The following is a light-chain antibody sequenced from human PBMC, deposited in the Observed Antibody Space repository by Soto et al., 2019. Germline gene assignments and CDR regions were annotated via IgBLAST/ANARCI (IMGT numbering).Light chain of an antibody. CDR3: QHYNNYWT. Sequence: DIQMTQSPSTLSASVGDRVTITCRASQSISSWLAWYQQKPWKAPNLLIYDASSLESGVPSRFGGSGSATEFTLTTSRMQSDDLANYYCQHYNNYWTFGQGTSVEIK. J-gene: IGKJ1*01. V-gene: IGKV1-5*01. CDR2: DAS. CDR1: QSISSW.